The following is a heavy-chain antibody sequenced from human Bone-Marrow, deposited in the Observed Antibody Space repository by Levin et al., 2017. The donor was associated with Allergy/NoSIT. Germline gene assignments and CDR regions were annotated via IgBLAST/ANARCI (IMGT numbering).Heavy chain of an antibody. J-gene: IGHJ5*02. CDR3: ARDNSYRENSYSVTYWWFDP. D-gene: IGHD5/OR15-5a*01. V-gene: IGHV1-46*01. CDR1: GYTVSSHW. Sequence: GESLKISCKASGYTVSSHWIHWVRQAPGLGLEWMAVINPSGDIKVYAQKFQGRVAVTRDTSTSTVYMELSSLRSEDTAVYYCARDNSYRENSYSVTYWWFDPWGQGTLVTVSS. CDR2: INPSGDIK.